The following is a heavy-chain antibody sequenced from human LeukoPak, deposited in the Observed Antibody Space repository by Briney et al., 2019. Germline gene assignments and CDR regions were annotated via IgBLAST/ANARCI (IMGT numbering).Heavy chain of an antibody. J-gene: IGHJ4*02. CDR1: GGSISSYY. V-gene: IGHV4-59*08. CDR2: IYYSGST. Sequence: SETLSLTCTVSGGSISSYYWSWIRQPPGKGLEWIGYIYYSGSTNYNPSLKSRVTISVDTSKNQFSLKLSSVTAADTAVYYCARTRSYYYGSGGLEGEYYFDYWGQGTLVTVSS. D-gene: IGHD3-10*01. CDR3: ARTRSYYYGSGGLEGEYYFDY.